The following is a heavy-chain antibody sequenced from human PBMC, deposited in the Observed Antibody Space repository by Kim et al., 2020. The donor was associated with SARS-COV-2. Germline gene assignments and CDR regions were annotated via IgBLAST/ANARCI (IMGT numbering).Heavy chain of an antibody. Sequence: SETLSLTCTVSGGSISSYYWSWIRQPPGKGLEWIGYIYYSGSTNYNPSLKSRVTISVDTSKNQFSLKLSSVTAADTAVYYCAREKVLGIAAAGFDYWGQGTLVTVSS. V-gene: IGHV4-59*13. D-gene: IGHD6-13*01. CDR3: AREKVLGIAAAGFDY. J-gene: IGHJ4*02. CDR2: IYYSGST. CDR1: GGSISSYY.